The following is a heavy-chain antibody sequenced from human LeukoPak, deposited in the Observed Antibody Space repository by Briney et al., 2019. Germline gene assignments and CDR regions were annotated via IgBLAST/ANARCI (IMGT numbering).Heavy chain of an antibody. J-gene: IGHJ3*02. Sequence: PGGSLRLSCAASGFTLSTYWMSWVRQAPGKGLEWVANIKEDGSQKFYVDSVKGRFTISRDNAKNSLYLQSSLRVEDTAVYYCAREKILITYSAFDIWGQGTLVTVSS. CDR1: GFTLSTYW. V-gene: IGHV3-7*01. D-gene: IGHD3-16*01. CDR3: AREKILITYSAFDI. CDR2: IKEDGSQK.